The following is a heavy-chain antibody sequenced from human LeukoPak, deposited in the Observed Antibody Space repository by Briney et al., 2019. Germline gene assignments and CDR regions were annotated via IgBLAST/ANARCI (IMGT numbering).Heavy chain of an antibody. CDR1: GGSISSSSYY. Sequence: SETLSLTXTVSGGSISSSSYYWGWIRQPPGKGLEWIGSIYYSGSTYYNPSLKSRVTISVDTSKNQFSLKLSSVTAADTAVYYCASLIAAAPRGAFDIWGQGTMVTVSS. J-gene: IGHJ3*02. CDR3: ASLIAAAPRGAFDI. V-gene: IGHV4-39*01. CDR2: IYYSGST. D-gene: IGHD6-13*01.